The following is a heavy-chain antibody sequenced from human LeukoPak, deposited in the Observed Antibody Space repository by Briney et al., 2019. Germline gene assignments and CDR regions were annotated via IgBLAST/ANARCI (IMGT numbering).Heavy chain of an antibody. D-gene: IGHD6-13*01. CDR1: GYTFTGYY. J-gene: IGHJ1*01. Sequence: EASMKVSCKASGYTFTGYYMHWVRQAPGKGLEWMGGFDPEDGETIYAQKFQGRVTMTEDTSTDTAYMELSSLRSEDTAVYYCATAYSSSWYMFEYFQHWGQGTLVTVSS. CDR3: ATAYSSSWYMFEYFQH. V-gene: IGHV1-24*01. CDR2: FDPEDGET.